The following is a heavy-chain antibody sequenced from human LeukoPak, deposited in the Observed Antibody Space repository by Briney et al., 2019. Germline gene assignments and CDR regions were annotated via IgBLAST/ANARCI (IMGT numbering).Heavy chain of an antibody. D-gene: IGHD3-16*01. CDR1: GFTFSSYS. J-gene: IGHJ3*02. CDR3: ARGMITFGGVTGDAFDI. Sequence: GGSLRLSCAASGFTFSSYSMNWVRPAPGKGLEWVSSISSSSSCIYYADSVKGRFTISRDNAKNSLYLQMNSLRAEDTAVYYCARGMITFGGVTGDAFDIWGQGTMVTVSS. V-gene: IGHV3-21*01. CDR2: ISSSSSCI.